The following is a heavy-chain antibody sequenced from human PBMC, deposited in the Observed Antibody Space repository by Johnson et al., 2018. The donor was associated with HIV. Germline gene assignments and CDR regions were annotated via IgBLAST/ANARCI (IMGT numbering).Heavy chain of an antibody. D-gene: IGHD2-8*01. CDR1: GFTFSSYG. CDR3: ARNSGNGLVLRGDAFDM. V-gene: IGHV3-30*19. Sequence: QVQLVESGGGVVQPGGSLRLSCAASGFTFSSYGMHWVRQAPGKGLEWMAVISYDGSNKYFADSVKGRFTISRDNSKNTLHLQMNSLRPEDTAVYYCARNSGNGLVLRGDAFDMWGQGTMVTVSS. CDR2: ISYDGSNK. J-gene: IGHJ3*02.